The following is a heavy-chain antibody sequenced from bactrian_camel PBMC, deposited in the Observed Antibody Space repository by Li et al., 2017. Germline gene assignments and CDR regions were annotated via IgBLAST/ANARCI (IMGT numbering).Heavy chain of an antibody. J-gene: IGHJ4*01. CDR3: ATDQSRVWDYLGNWYGPGEYNR. D-gene: IGHD6*01. V-gene: IGHV3S53*01. CDR1: GLTSHNYC. Sequence: HVQLVESGGGSVQTGESLRLSCTVSGLTSHNYCMGWFRQTPGNEREKVAAIDDDDNTSYPDSVKGRFTISRDNAKNTVYLQMNSLKSEDTARYYCATDQSRVWDYLGNWYGPGEYNRWGQGTQVTVS. CDR2: IDDDDNT.